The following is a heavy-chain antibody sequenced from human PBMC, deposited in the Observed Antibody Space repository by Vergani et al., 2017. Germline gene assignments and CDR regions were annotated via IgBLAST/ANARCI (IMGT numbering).Heavy chain of an antibody. D-gene: IGHD4-17*01. CDR3: ARHAVPYGDHAAYYYGMDV. CDR2: IIPIFGTA. J-gene: IGHJ6*02. V-gene: IGHV1-69*01. Sequence: QVQLVQSGAEVKKPGSSVKVSCKASGGTFSSYAISWVRQAPGQGLEWMGGIIPIFGTANYAQKFQGRVTITADESTSTAYMELSSLRSEDTAVYYWARHAVPYGDHAAYYYGMDVWGQGTTVTVSS. CDR1: GGTFSSYA.